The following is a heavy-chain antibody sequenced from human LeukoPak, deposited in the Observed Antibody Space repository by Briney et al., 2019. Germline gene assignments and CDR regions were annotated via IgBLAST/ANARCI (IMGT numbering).Heavy chain of an antibody. Sequence: PSETLSLTCTVSGGSISSYYWSWIRQPPGKGLEWIGYIYYIGSTHNYNPSLNSRVTISVDTSKNQLSLRLTSVTAADTAVYYCARGESRGYDYYWNFDLWGRGTLVTVSS. J-gene: IGHJ2*01. CDR1: GGSISSYY. D-gene: IGHD5-12*01. CDR2: IYYIGSTH. V-gene: IGHV4-59*01. CDR3: ARGESRGYDYYWNFDL.